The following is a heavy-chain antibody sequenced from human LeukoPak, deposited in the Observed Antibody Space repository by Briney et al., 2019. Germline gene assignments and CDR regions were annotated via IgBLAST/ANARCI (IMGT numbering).Heavy chain of an antibody. CDR3: ARVLTTVTTLDY. D-gene: IGHD4-17*01. V-gene: IGHV3-48*03. CDR2: ISSSGSTR. CDR1: GFTFSSYT. J-gene: IGHJ4*02. Sequence: QTGGSLRLSCAASGFTFSSYTMNWVRQAPGKGLEWLSYISSSGSTRHYADSVKGRFTISRDNAKNSLYLQMNSLRAEDTAVCYCARVLTTVTTLDYWGQGTLVTVSS.